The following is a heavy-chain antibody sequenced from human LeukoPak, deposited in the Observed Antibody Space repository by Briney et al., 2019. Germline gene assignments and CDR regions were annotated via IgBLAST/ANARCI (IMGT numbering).Heavy chain of an antibody. CDR3: ARVIMYYDFWSGYYGHDAFDI. CDR2: IYYSGST. V-gene: IGHV4-39*07. CDR1: GGSISSSSYY. Sequence: SETLSLTCTVSGGSISSSSYYWGWIRQPPGKGLEWIGSIYYSGSTYYNPSLKSRVTISVDTSKNQFSLKLSSVTAADTAVYYCARVIMYYDFWSGYYGHDAFDIWGQGTMVTVSS. J-gene: IGHJ3*02. D-gene: IGHD3-3*01.